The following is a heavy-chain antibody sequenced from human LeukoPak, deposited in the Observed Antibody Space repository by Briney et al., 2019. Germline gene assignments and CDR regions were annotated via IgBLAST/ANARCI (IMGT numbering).Heavy chain of an antibody. CDR2: IYYSGST. Sequence: PSETLSLTCTVSGGSINNYYWSWIRQPPGMGLEWIGYIYYSGSTNYNPSLKSRVTISVDTSKKQFSLNLSSVTAADTAVYYCARVAARYVSMDVWGQGTTVTVSS. D-gene: IGHD6-6*01. V-gene: IGHV4-59*01. CDR3: ARVAARYVSMDV. CDR1: GGSINNYY. J-gene: IGHJ6*02.